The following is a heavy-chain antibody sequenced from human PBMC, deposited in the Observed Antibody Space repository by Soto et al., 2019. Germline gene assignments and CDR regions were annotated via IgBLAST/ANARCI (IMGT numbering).Heavy chain of an antibody. CDR3: ARFVEYTAVAGTGYWFDP. CDR1: GYSFTSYW. Sequence: PGESLKISCKGSGYSFTSYWISWVRQMPGKGLEWMGRIDPSDSYTNYSPSFQGHVTISADKSISTAYLQWSSLKASDTAMYYCARFVEYTAVAGTGYWFDPWGQGTLVTVSS. V-gene: IGHV5-10-1*01. J-gene: IGHJ5*02. CDR2: IDPSDSYT. D-gene: IGHD6-19*01.